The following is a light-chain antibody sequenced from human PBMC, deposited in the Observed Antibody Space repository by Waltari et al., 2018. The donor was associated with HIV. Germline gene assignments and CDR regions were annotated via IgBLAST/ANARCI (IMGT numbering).Light chain of an antibody. CDR2: YDS. CDR1: NIGSKS. V-gene: IGLV3-21*04. CDR3: QVWDSSSDHVV. Sequence: SYVLTQPPSVSVAPGKTARITCGGTNIGSKSVHWYQQKPGQAPLLVIHYDSARPSGIPERFSGSNSGNTATLTISRVEAGDEADYYCQVWDSSSDHVVFGGGTNLTVL. J-gene: IGLJ2*01.